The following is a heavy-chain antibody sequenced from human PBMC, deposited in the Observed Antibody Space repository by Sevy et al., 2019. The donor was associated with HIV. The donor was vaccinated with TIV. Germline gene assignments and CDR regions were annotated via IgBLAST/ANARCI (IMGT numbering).Heavy chain of an antibody. CDR1: GFTFSSYG. D-gene: IGHD3-3*01. J-gene: IGHJ6*02. CDR3: AKVGTYDFWSGYQTGYYGMDV. CDR2: ISYDGSNK. Sequence: GESLKISCAASGFTFSSYGMHWVRQAPGKGLEWVAVISYDGSNKYYADSVKGRFTISRDNSKNTLYLQMNSLRAEDTAVYYCAKVGTYDFWSGYQTGYYGMDVWGQGTTVTVSS. V-gene: IGHV3-30*18.